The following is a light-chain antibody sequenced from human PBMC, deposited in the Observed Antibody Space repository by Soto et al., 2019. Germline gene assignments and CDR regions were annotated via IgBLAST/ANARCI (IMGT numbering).Light chain of an antibody. CDR2: GAS. CDR3: QQYSSSRVYT. CDR1: QSVNNRY. Sequence: EIVLTQSPGTLSLSPGERATLSCRASQSVNNRYLAWYQQKSGQAPRLLMYGASSRATGIPDRFSGSGSGTDFTLIISRLEPEDSAVYYCQQYSSSRVYTFGQGTKLEIK. J-gene: IGKJ2*01. V-gene: IGKV3-20*01.